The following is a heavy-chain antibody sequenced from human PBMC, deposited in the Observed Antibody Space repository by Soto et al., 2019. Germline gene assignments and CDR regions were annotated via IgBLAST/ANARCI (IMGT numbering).Heavy chain of an antibody. CDR2: IHGPGDSA. D-gene: IGHD3-3*01. CDR3: VKDGVPYNGQWDWFDL. CDR1: GFTFSDYA. V-gene: IGHV3-23*01. J-gene: IGHJ5*02. Sequence: EVQLLQSGGGLVQPGGSLRLSCAASGFTFSDYAMSWIRQAPGEGLKWVSSIHGPGDSAYYADSVKGRFSVSRDNSERTLFLQMEGLRVDDTAVYYCVKDGVPYNGQWDWFDLWGQGTLVTVSS.